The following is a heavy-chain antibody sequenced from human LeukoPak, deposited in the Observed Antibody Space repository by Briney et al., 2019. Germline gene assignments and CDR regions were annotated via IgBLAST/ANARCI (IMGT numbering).Heavy chain of an antibody. J-gene: IGHJ4*02. CDR1: GGSVSSTSYY. CDR2: IYYRGST. D-gene: IGHD3-9*01. Sequence: SETLSLTCTVSGGSVSSTSYYWGWIRQPPGKGLEGIGSIYYRGSTHYNSSLKSRLTISVDTSKNQFSLKLSTVTAADTAVYYCARLAIRYFDWNAWYFDSWGQGTLVTVSS. V-gene: IGHV4-39*01. CDR3: ARLAIRYFDWNAWYFDS.